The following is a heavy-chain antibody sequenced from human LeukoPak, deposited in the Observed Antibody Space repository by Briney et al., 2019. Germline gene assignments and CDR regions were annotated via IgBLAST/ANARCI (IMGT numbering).Heavy chain of an antibody. V-gene: IGHV3-21*01. CDR1: GFTFSDYS. J-gene: IGHJ4*02. Sequence: GGSLRLSCAASGFTFSDYSMNWVRQAPGKGLEWVSSISSSSTYIFYAGSVKGRFTISRDYAKNSLYLQMNSLRAEDTAVYFCARGQGVYASGSYPFDDWGQGTQVTVSS. D-gene: IGHD3-10*01. CDR2: ISSSSTYI. CDR3: ARGQGVYASGSYPFDD.